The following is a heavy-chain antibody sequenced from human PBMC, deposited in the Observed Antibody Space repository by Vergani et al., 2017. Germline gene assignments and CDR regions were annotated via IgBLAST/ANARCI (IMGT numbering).Heavy chain of an antibody. D-gene: IGHD3-3*01. CDR2: MNGDGDTI. J-gene: IGHJ5*02. CDR1: GFTFNEYW. Sequence: EVELVESGGGLVQPGGSLRLSCAASGFTFNEYWMHWARQVPGKGLVWVSGMNGDGDTISYADSVKGRFTISRDNAKNTLFLQMNSLRAEDTAVYYCARARTFRFGVVWENWFDPWGQGTLVTVSS. CDR3: ARARTFRFGVVWENWFDP. V-gene: IGHV3-74*01.